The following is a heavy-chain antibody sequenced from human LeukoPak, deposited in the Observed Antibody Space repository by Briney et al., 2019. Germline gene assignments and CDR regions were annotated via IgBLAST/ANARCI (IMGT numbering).Heavy chain of an antibody. CDR3: ARGDYYDDCGYSD. CDR2: LYRGGAT. V-gene: IGHV3-53*04. D-gene: IGHD3-22*01. Sequence: GGSLRLSCEVSGFTVSTTYMSWVRQAPGKGLEWVSILYRGGATYYADSAKGRFSISRHDSNNTLFLQMNSLRPEDTAVYYCARGDYYDDCGYSDWGQGTLVTVSS. J-gene: IGHJ4*02. CDR1: GFTVSTTY.